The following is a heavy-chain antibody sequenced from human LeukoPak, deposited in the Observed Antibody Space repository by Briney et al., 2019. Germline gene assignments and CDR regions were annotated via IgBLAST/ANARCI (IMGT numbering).Heavy chain of an antibody. CDR2: INHSGST. CDR3: ASAYMITQEYYFDY. J-gene: IGHJ4*02. V-gene: IGHV4-34*01. D-gene: IGHD3-16*01. Sequence: KPSETLSLTCAVYGGSFSGYYWSWIRQPPGKGLEWIGEINHSGSTNYNPSLKSRVTISVDTSKNQFSLKLSSVTAADTAVYYCASAYMITQEYYFDYWGQGTLVTVSS. CDR1: GGSFSGYY.